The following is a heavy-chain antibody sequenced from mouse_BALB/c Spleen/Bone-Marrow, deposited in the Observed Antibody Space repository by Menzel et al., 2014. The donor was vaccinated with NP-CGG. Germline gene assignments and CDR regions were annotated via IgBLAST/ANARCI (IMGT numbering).Heavy chain of an antibody. V-gene: IGHV3-5*02. J-gene: IGHJ2*01. Sequence: VQLKQSGPGLVKPSQTVSLTCTVTGISITTGNYRWSWIRQFPGNKLEWIGYIYYSGTITYNPSLTSRTTITRDTSKNQFFLEMNSLTAEDTATYYCARYLGAYFDYWGQGTTLRVSS. D-gene: IGHD1-1*01. CDR2: IYYSGTI. CDR3: ARYLGAYFDY. CDR1: GISITTGNYR.